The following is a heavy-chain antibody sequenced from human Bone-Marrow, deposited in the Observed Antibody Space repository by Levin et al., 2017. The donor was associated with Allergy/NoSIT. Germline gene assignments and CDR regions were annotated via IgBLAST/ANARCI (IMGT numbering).Heavy chain of an antibody. J-gene: IGHJ6*02. CDR1: GYTFTSLL. V-gene: IGHV1-46*01. CDR2: INPSAGTT. D-gene: IGHD6-13*01. CDR3: ARHRRIVAAGILFYAMDV. Sequence: ASVKVSCKASGYTFTSLLVHWVRQAPGQGLEWMGTINPSAGTTTYAQKFQGRLTMTRDTSTNTVYLDLSSLRSDDTAIYYCARHRRIVAAGILFYAMDVWGQGSTVIVTS.